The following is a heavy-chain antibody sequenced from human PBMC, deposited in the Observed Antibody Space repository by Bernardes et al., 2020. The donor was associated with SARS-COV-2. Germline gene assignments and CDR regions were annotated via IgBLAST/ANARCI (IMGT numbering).Heavy chain of an antibody. CDR3: ARDFYRYGDYVDYGMDV. CDR1: GYTLTSYG. V-gene: IGHV1-18*01. J-gene: IGHJ6*02. CDR2: ISDYNGNP. D-gene: IGHD4-17*01. Sequence: ASVKVSCKASGYTLTSYGISWVREAPGQGLEWMGWISDYNGNPNYAQKLQGRVTMTTDTSTSTAYMELRSLRSDDTAVYYCARDFYRYGDYVDYGMDVWGQGTTVTVSS.